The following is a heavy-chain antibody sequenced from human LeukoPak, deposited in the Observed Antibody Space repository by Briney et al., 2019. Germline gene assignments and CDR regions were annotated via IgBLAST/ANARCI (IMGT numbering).Heavy chain of an antibody. D-gene: IGHD4-17*01. V-gene: IGHV3-48*02. CDR2: ITSSSSTI. CDR3: ARDRDGDPTFEY. J-gene: IGHJ4*02. Sequence: GGSLRLSCAASGFTLSSSDMNWVRQAPGKGLEWVPYITSSSSTICYADSVKGRFTISRDNAKNSLYLQMNSLRDEDTAVYYCARDRDGDPTFEYWGQGTLVTVSS. CDR1: GFTLSSSD.